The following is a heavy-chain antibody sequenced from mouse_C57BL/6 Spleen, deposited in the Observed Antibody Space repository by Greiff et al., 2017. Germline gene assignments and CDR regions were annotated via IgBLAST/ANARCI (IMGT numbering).Heavy chain of an antibody. D-gene: IGHD4-1*01. CDR1: GFTFSSYA. J-gene: IGHJ2*01. CDR2: ISDGGSYT. CDR3: ARVGANWDYFDY. V-gene: IGHV5-4*03. Sequence: EVKLMESGGGLVKPGGSLKLSCAASGFTFSSYAMSWVRQTPEKRLEWVATISDGGSYTYYPDNVKGRFTISRDNAKNNLYLQMSHLKSEDTAMYYCARVGANWDYFDYWGQGTTLTVSS.